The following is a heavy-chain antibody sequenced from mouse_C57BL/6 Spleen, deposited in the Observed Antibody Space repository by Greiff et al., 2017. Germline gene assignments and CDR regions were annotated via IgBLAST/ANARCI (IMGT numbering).Heavy chain of an antibody. Sequence: VQLQQPGAELVKPGASVKLSCKASGYTFTSYWMHWVKQRPGQGLEWIGMIHPNSGSTNYNEKFKSKATLTVDKSSSTAYMQLSSLTSEDSAVYYCARVDYYDKGYAMDYWGQGTAVTVSS. D-gene: IGHD2-4*01. V-gene: IGHV1-64*01. CDR1: GYTFTSYW. CDR2: IHPNSGST. J-gene: IGHJ4*01. CDR3: ARVDYYDKGYAMDY.